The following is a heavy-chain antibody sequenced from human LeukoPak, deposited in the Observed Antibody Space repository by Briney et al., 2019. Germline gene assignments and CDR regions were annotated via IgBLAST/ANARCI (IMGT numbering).Heavy chain of an antibody. J-gene: IGHJ4*02. Sequence: GGSLRLSCAASGFTSSDHYMDWVRQAPGKGLEWVGRTRNKANSYTTEYAASVKGRFTISRDDSKNSLYLQMNSLKPEDTAVYYCTTSSLDYWGQGTLVTVSS. CDR2: TRNKANSYTT. CDR1: GFTSSDHY. V-gene: IGHV3-72*01. D-gene: IGHD1-1*01. CDR3: TTSSLDY.